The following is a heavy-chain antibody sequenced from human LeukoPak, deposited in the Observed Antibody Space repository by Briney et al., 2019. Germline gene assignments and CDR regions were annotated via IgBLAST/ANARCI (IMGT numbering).Heavy chain of an antibody. D-gene: IGHD3-22*01. CDR1: GYSISSGYY. CDR3: ARVSRQPASYYYDSSGYRNYYYYYMDV. Sequence: PSETLSLTCTVSGYSISSGYYWGWIRPPPGKGLEWIGSIYHSGSTYYNPSLKSRVTISVDTSKNQFSLKLSSVTAADTAVYYCARVSRQPASYYYDSSGYRNYYYYYMDVWGKGTTVTISS. V-gene: IGHV4-38-2*02. CDR2: IYHSGST. J-gene: IGHJ6*03.